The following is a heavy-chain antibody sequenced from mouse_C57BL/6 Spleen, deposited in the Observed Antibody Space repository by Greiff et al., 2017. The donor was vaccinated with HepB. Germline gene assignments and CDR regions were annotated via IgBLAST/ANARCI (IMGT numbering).Heavy chain of an antibody. CDR2: IYPGDGDT. V-gene: IGHV1-82*01. Sequence: QVQLQQSGPELVKPGASVKISCKASGYAFSSSWMNWVKQRPGKGLEWIGRIYPGDGDTNYNGKFKGKATLTADKSSSTAYMQLSSLTSEDSAVYFCARDYYGSSYGKGFAYWGQGTLVTVSA. J-gene: IGHJ3*01. CDR1: GYAFSSSW. CDR3: ARDYYGSSYGKGFAY. D-gene: IGHD1-1*01.